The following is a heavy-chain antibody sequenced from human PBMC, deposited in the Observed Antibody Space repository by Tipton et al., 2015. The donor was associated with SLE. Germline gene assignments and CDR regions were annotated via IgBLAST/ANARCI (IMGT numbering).Heavy chain of an antibody. CDR1: GGSISSGGYY. CDR2: IYTSGNT. D-gene: IGHD3-3*01. Sequence: TLSLTCTVSGGSISSGGYYWSWIRQPAGKRLEWIGRIYTSGNTHYNPSLWSRVTISLDKSKNHFSLNLTSVTAADTAVYYCARIILPSLYIDSWGQGALVTVSS. V-gene: IGHV4-61*02. CDR3: ARIILPSLYIDS. J-gene: IGHJ4*02.